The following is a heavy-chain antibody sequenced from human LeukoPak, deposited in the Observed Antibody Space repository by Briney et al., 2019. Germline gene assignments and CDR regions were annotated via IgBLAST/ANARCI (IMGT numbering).Heavy chain of an antibody. CDR1: GFTFSSYS. J-gene: IGHJ6*02. D-gene: IGHD2-2*02. Sequence: GGSLRLSCAASGFTFSSYSMNWVRQAPGKGLEWVSSISSSSSYIYYADSVKGRFTISRDNAKNSLYLQMSSLRAEDTAVYYCARDFDIVVVPAAIGLAYYYGMDVWGQGTTVTVSS. V-gene: IGHV3-21*01. CDR3: ARDFDIVVVPAAIGLAYYYGMDV. CDR2: ISSSSSYI.